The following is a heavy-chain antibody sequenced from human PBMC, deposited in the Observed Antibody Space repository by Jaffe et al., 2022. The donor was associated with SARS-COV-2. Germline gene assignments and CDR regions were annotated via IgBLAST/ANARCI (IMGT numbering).Heavy chain of an antibody. CDR2: IYHTGDT. Sequence: QVQLQESGPGLVKPSQTLSLTCSVSSGSLSSGGYYWSWIRQNPGKGLEWIGYIYHTGDTYYNPSLKSRVTISVDTSKNQFSLKVSSVTAADTAVYYCARELYDTSGYYYVHYWGQGTLVTVSS. D-gene: IGHD3-22*01. CDR3: ARELYDTSGYYYVHY. J-gene: IGHJ4*02. CDR1: SGSLSSGGYY. V-gene: IGHV4-31*03.